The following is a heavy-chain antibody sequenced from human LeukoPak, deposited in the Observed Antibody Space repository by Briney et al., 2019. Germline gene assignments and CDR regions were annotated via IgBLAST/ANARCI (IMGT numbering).Heavy chain of an antibody. Sequence: GGSLRLSCAASGFTFSYYNMNWVRQAPGKGLEWISYISSSSSIIYYADSVKGRFTISRDNAKNSLYLQMNSLRAEDTAVYYCARGWAGGLFDYWGQGTLVTVSS. CDR1: GFTFSYYN. J-gene: IGHJ4*02. V-gene: IGHV3-48*01. CDR2: ISSSSSII. CDR3: ARGWAGGLFDY. D-gene: IGHD3-16*01.